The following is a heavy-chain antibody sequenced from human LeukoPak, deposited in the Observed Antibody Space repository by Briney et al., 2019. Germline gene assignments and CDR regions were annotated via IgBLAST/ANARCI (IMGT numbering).Heavy chain of an antibody. V-gene: IGHV4-39*01. Sequence: SETLSLTCTVSGDSISTSNSYWGWIRQPPGKGLEWIGSIYYSGNTYYNASLKSRVTISVDTSKNQFSLKLTSVTAADTAVYYCARAQYCSGGSCYYYYYMDVWGKGTTVTVSS. J-gene: IGHJ6*03. CDR2: IYYSGNT. D-gene: IGHD2-15*01. CDR1: GDSISTSNSY. CDR3: ARAQYCSGGSCYYYYYMDV.